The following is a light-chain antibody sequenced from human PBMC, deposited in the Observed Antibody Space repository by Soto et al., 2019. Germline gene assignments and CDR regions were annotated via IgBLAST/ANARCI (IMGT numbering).Light chain of an antibody. J-gene: IGKJ1*01. CDR1: QGIRND. V-gene: IGKV1-6*01. CDR2: AAS. Sequence: AIQMTQSPSSLSASVGDRVTITCRASQGIRNDLGWYQQKPGKAPKLLIYAASSLQSGVPSRFSGSGSGTDFTLTISSLQPEDFATYYCLQDYNYLWTFSQATKVEIK. CDR3: LQDYNYLWT.